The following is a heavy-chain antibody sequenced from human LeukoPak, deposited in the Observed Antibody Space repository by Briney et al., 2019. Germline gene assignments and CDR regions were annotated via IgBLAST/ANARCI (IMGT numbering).Heavy chain of an antibody. D-gene: IGHD6-19*01. CDR1: GGSISSYY. Sequence: PSETLSLTCPVSGGSISSYYWSWIRQPPGKGLEWIGYIYYSGSTNYNPSLKSRVTISVDTSKNQFSLKLSSVTAADTAVYYCAREGSSIAVAGIDAFDIWGQGTMVTVSS. J-gene: IGHJ3*02. CDR3: AREGSSIAVAGIDAFDI. V-gene: IGHV4-59*01. CDR2: IYYSGST.